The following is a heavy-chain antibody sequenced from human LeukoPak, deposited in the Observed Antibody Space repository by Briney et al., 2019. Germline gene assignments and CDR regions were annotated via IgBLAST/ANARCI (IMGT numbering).Heavy chain of an antibody. CDR1: GGSFSGYY. CDR3: ARVHSFDYVWGSFDAFDI. V-gene: IGHV4-34*01. D-gene: IGHD3-16*01. CDR2: INHRGSI. J-gene: IGHJ3*02. Sequence: SETLSLTCAVYGGSFSGYYWSWVRQPPGKGLEWIGEINHRGSINYNPSLKSRVTISVDTSKNQFSLKLSSVTAADTAVYYGARVHSFDYVWGSFDAFDIWGQGTMVTVSS.